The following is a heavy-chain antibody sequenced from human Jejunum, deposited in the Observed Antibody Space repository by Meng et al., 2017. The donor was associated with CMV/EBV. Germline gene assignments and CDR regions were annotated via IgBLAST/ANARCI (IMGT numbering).Heavy chain of an antibody. V-gene: IGHV3-23*01. J-gene: IGHJ4*01. D-gene: IGHD3-3*01. Sequence: YHRGWFRQSPGRWLGQLAGSSVDCVSSYYESSVSGRFTVPRDRRTSTLFLHMSSLRVEDTAIYFCATQPDHYGLSGYYTVNYFDSWGQGTPVTVSS. CDR1: YH. CDR2: SSVDCVSS. CDR3: ATQPDHYGLSGYYTVNYFDS.